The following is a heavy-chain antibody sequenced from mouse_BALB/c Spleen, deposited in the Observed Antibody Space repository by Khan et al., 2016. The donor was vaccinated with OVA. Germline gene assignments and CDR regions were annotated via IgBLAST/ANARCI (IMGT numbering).Heavy chain of an antibody. J-gene: IGHJ3*01. CDR3: ARGGYGGVAY. D-gene: IGHD2-14*01. CDR1: GYTFTSYD. CDR2: MFPGDGST. V-gene: IGHV1-85*01. Sequence: QVQLQQSGAELVKPGASVKLSCKASGYTFTSYDINWVRQRPEQGLERIGWMFPGDGSTKYNENFKGKATLTTDKSYRTAYMPLSRLTSEESGAEFWARGGYGGVAYWGQGTLVTVSA.